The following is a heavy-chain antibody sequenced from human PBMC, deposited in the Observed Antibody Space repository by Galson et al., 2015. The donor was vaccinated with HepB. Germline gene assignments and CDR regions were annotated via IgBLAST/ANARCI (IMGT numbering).Heavy chain of an antibody. CDR3: AKGARYFDWLLSLNYFDY. CDR2: ISGSGGST. CDR1: GFTFSSYA. V-gene: IGHV3-23*01. D-gene: IGHD3-9*01. Sequence: SLRLSCAASGFTFSSYAMSWVRQAPGKGLEWVSAISGSGGSTYYADSVKGRFTISRDNSKNTLYLQMNSLRAEDTAVYYCAKGARYFDWLLSLNYFDYWGQGTLVTVSS. J-gene: IGHJ4*02.